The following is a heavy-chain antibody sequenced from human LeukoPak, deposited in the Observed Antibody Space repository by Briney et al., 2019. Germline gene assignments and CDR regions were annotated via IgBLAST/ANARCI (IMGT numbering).Heavy chain of an antibody. CDR3: ASGGGWVFDY. J-gene: IGHJ4*02. D-gene: IGHD6-19*01. CDR1: GFTFSDNW. Sequence: GGSLRLSCAGSGFTFSDNWMSWFCLPPGKGLEWVANINKDGSEKYYVDSVKGRFSISRDNPKNSLYLQMNSLRAEDTAVYHCASGGGWVFDYWGLGTLVTVSS. V-gene: IGHV3-7*01. CDR2: INKDGSEK.